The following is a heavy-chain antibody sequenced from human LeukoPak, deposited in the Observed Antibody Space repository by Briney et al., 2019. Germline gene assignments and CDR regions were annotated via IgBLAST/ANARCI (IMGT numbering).Heavy chain of an antibody. J-gene: IGHJ4*02. CDR3: ARGGSSLYYFDY. D-gene: IGHD6-6*01. Sequence: SETLSLTCTVSGGSISSYHWSWIRQPPGKGLEWIGYIYYSGSTNYNPSLKSRVTISVDTSKNQFSLKLSSVTAADTAVYYCARGGSSLYYFDYWGQGTLVTVSS. CDR2: IYYSGST. V-gene: IGHV4-59*01. CDR1: GGSISSYH.